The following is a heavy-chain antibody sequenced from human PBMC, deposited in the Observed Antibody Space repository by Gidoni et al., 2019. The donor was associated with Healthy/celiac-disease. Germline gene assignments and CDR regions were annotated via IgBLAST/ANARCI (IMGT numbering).Heavy chain of an antibody. Sequence: QVQLVQSGAEVKKPGASVKVSCKASGNTFTSYAMHWVRPAPGQRLEWMGWINAGNGNTKYSQKFQGRVTITRDTSASTAYMELSSLRSEDTAVYYCARVGGAKGVAGTWYFDYWGQGTLVTVSS. D-gene: IGHD6-19*01. CDR2: INAGNGNT. V-gene: IGHV1-3*01. CDR3: ARVGGAKGVAGTWYFDY. J-gene: IGHJ4*02. CDR1: GNTFTSYA.